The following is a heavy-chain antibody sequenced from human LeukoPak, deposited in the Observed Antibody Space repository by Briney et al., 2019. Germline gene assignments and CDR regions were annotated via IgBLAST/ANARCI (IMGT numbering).Heavy chain of an antibody. D-gene: IGHD1-26*01. CDR2: ISSSSSYI. Sequence: PGGSLRLSCAASGFTFSSYSMNWVRQAPGKGLEWVSSISSSSSYIYYADSVKGRFTISRDNAKNSLYLQMNSLRAEDTAVYYCARDPSSGSYYVGFFYSYYMDVWGQGTTVTVSS. CDR1: GFTFSSYS. J-gene: IGHJ6*03. V-gene: IGHV3-21*01. CDR3: ARDPSSGSYYVGFFYSYYMDV.